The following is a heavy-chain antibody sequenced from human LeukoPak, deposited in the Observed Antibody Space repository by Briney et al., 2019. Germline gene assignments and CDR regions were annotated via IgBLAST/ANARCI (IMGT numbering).Heavy chain of an antibody. Sequence: SETLSLTFTVCGGSISNFYWSWIRQPAGKTLEWIRRIYSSGSTNYNPSLKSRVTMSLDTSKNQFSLKLSSVTAADTAVYFCARETTGAGTARPFDYWGQGTLVTVSS. CDR2: IYSSGST. V-gene: IGHV4-4*07. D-gene: IGHD6-13*01. J-gene: IGHJ4*02. CDR1: GGSISNFY. CDR3: ARETTGAGTARPFDY.